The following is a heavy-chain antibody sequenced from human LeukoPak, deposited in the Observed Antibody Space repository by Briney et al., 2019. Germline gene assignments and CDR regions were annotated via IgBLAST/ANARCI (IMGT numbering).Heavy chain of an antibody. CDR1: GYTFTSYD. Sequence: ASVKVSCKASGYTFTSYDINWVRQATGQGLEWMGWMNPNSGNTGYAQKFQGRVTMTRNTSISTAYMELSSPRSEDTAVYYCARAYDSSGYLYYYYGMDVWGQGTTVTVSS. CDR3: ARAYDSSGYLYYYYGMDV. CDR2: MNPNSGNT. J-gene: IGHJ6*02. V-gene: IGHV1-8*01. D-gene: IGHD3-22*01.